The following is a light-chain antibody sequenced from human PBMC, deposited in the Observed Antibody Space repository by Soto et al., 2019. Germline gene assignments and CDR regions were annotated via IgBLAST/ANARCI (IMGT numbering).Light chain of an antibody. J-gene: IGKJ4*01. CDR2: DAS. Sequence: EIVLTQSPATLSLSPGERATLSCRASQSVSSYLAWYQQKPGQAPRVLIYDASDRATGIPARFRGSGSGTDFTLTISSLEPEDSAVYYCQQRSDWPLTFGGGTKVDIK. CDR3: QQRSDWPLT. V-gene: IGKV3-11*01. CDR1: QSVSSY.